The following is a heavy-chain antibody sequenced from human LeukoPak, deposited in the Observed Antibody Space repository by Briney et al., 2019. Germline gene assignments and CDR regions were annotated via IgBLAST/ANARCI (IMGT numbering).Heavy chain of an antibody. Sequence: ASVKVSCKASGGTFSSYAISWVRQAPGQGLEWMGGIIPIFGTASYAQKFQGRVTITADESTSTAYMELSSLRSEDTAVYYCATLRITIAEIYYYYGMDVWGQGTTVTVSS. CDR3: ATLRITIAEIYYYYGMDV. D-gene: IGHD6-13*01. V-gene: IGHV1-69*13. CDR2: IIPIFGTA. J-gene: IGHJ6*02. CDR1: GGTFSSYA.